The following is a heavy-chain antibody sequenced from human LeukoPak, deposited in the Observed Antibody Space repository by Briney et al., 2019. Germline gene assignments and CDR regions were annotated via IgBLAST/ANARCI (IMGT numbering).Heavy chain of an antibody. CDR3: ASTYCSSTSCYVTGYYYYYYMDV. V-gene: IGHV3-21*01. CDR2: ISSSSYI. J-gene: IGHJ6*03. CDR1: GFTFSSYS. Sequence: KSGGSLRLSCAASGFTFSSYSMNWVRQAPGKGLEWVSSISSSSYIYYADSVKGRFTISRDNAKNSLYLQMNSLRAEDTAVYYCASTYCSSTSCYVTGYYYYYYMDVWGKGTTVTVSS. D-gene: IGHD2-2*01.